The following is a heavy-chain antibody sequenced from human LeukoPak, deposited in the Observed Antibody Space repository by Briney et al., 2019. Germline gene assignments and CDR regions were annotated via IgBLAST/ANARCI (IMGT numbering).Heavy chain of an antibody. D-gene: IGHD5-12*01. V-gene: IGHV3-11*04. Sequence: GGSLRLSCAASGFTFSDYYMSWIRQAPGKGLEWVSYISSSGSTIYYADSVKGRFTISRDNAKNSLYLQMNSLRAEDTAVYYCARAPEWLRPKSLFDYWGQGTLVTVSS. CDR3: ARAPEWLRPKSLFDY. CDR1: GFTFSDYY. J-gene: IGHJ4*02. CDR2: ISSSGSTI.